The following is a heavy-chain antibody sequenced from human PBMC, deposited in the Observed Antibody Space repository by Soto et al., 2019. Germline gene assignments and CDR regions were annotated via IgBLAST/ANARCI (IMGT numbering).Heavy chain of an antibody. CDR2: IYYRGNT. J-gene: IGHJ4*02. CDR3: ARHPGYYDILTGYTTYYFDY. D-gene: IGHD3-9*01. CDR1: GGSSGTYY. V-gene: IGHV4-59*08. Sequence: SVTLSLTWSVVGGSSGTYYWRWIRQPPGKGLEWIGYIYYRGNTDYNPSLKSRVTISLDTPKNQFSLKLSSVTAADTAVYYCARHPGYYDILTGYTTYYFDYWGQGILVTVSS.